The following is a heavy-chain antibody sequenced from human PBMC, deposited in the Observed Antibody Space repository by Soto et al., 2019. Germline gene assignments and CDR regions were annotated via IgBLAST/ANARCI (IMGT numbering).Heavy chain of an antibody. Sequence: ASADASDMASGLTCGSNDIQWVGKALEKKLEWMGWINGGNGYAKYSQNFQDRVTLTRDTSASTTYMELSSLRSEDTAIFYCARATYTSGGSPTVAMDVWGQGTTVTAP. J-gene: IGHJ6*02. V-gene: IGHV1-3*01. CDR2: INGGNGYA. D-gene: IGHD3-10*01. CDR1: GLTCGSND. CDR3: ARATYTSGGSPTVAMDV.